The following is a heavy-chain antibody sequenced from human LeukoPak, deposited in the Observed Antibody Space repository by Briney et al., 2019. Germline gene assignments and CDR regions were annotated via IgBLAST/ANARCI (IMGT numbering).Heavy chain of an antibody. Sequence: ASVKVSCKASGYTFTGYYMHWVRQAPGQGLEWMGWINPNSGGTNYAQKFQGRVTMTRDTSISTAYMELSRLRSDDTAVCYCARIKSGYYDFDYWGQGTLVTVSS. CDR2: INPNSGGT. CDR3: ARIKSGYYDFDY. D-gene: IGHD3-22*01. V-gene: IGHV1-2*02. CDR1: GYTFTGYY. J-gene: IGHJ4*02.